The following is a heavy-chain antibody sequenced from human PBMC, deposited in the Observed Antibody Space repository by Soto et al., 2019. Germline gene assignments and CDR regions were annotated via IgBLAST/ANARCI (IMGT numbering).Heavy chain of an antibody. Sequence: QVQLVESGGGVVQPGRSLRLSCAASGFTFSSYGMHWVRQAPGKGLEWVAVIWYDGSNKYYADSVKGRFTISRDNSKNTLYLQMNSLRAEDTAVYYCARDKGSGWYVILDYRGQGTLVTVSS. J-gene: IGHJ4*02. CDR3: ARDKGSGWYVILDY. V-gene: IGHV3-33*01. CDR2: IWYDGSNK. CDR1: GFTFSSYG. D-gene: IGHD6-19*01.